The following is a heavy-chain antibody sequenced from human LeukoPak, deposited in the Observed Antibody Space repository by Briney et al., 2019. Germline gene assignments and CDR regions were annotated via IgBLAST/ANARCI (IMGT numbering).Heavy chain of an antibody. CDR3: ARVGRGYCSSTSCYHYYYYYYMDV. CDR2: INHSGST. J-gene: IGHJ6*03. D-gene: IGHD2-2*03. CDR1: GGSISSSSYY. Sequence: SETLSLTCTVSGGSISSSSYYWGWIRQPPGKGLEWIGEINHSGSTNYNPSLKSRVTISVDTSKNQFSLKLSSVTAADTAVYYCARVGRGYCSSTSCYHYYYYYYMDVWGKGTTVTVSS. V-gene: IGHV4-39*07.